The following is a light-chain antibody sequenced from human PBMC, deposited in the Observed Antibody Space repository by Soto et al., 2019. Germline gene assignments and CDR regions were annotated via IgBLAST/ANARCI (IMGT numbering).Light chain of an antibody. Sequence: IVLTQSPPTLYSSPAALASLFSRASQRVSSNLAWYQQKTRQAPTLLINYASNRATGSPARLSGSGSGTDVTLTISSLVPEDVSVYYGQQRCNWHPTFGQGTKVDIK. J-gene: IGKJ1*01. CDR3: QQRCNWHPT. CDR2: YAS. CDR1: QRVSSN. V-gene: IGKV3-11*01.